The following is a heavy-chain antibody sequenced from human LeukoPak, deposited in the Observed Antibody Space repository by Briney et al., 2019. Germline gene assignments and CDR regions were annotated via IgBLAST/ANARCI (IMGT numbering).Heavy chain of an antibody. CDR1: GSTFTGSY. CDR3: AGVGRGYSYNVAFDI. CDR2: INPNSGGT. J-gene: IGHJ3*02. D-gene: IGHD5-18*01. V-gene: IGHV1-2*02. Sequence: ASVKVSCKASGSTFTGSYMHWVRQAPGQGLGGMGWINPNSGGTNYAPKFQGRVAMTRDTSISRGYMELSRLRADETAVQCCAGVGRGYSYNVAFDIWGQGTMVTVSS.